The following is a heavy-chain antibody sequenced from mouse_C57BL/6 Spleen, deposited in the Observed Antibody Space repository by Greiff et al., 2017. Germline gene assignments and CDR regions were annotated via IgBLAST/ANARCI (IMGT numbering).Heavy chain of an antibody. CDR1: GYSITSGYY. J-gene: IGHJ2*01. D-gene: IGHD2-4*01. V-gene: IGHV3-6*01. CDR3: ARSLYDYDDRSYFDY. Sequence: DVQLQESGPGLVKPSQSLSLTCSVTGYSITSGYYWNWIRQFPGNKLEWMGYISYDGSNNYNPSLKNRISITRDTSKNQFFLKLNSVTTEDTATYYCARSLYDYDDRSYFDYWGQGTTLTVSS. CDR2: ISYDGSN.